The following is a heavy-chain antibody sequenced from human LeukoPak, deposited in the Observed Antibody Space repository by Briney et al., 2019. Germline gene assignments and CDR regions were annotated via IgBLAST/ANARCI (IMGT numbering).Heavy chain of an antibody. CDR2: ISSSGSII. CDR3: ARVGYDSSGRFDY. Sequence: GGSLRLSRAASGFTFSDYYMTWIRQAPGKGLEWVSYISSSGSIIYYADSVKGRFIISRDNAKNSLYLQMNSLRAEDTAVYFCARVGYDSSGRFDYCGQGALVTVSS. CDR1: GFTFSDYY. J-gene: IGHJ4*02. V-gene: IGHV3-11*04. D-gene: IGHD3-22*01.